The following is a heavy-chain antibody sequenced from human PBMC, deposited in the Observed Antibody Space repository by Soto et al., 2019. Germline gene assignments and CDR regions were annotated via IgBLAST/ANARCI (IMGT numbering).Heavy chain of an antibody. D-gene: IGHD2-15*01. CDR3: ARDMHAGFTPYFDP. CDR2: TSYTGNT. V-gene: IGHV4-59*02. J-gene: IGHJ5*02. CDR1: YCSVTYHH. Sequence: SLALSVTSVVSYCSVTYHHGIWILQFPGKGLEWISYTSYTGNTNYNPSLQSRVTISMDTSKNQLSLKLTSMTAADTAVYYCARDMHAGFTPYFDPWGQGTLVTVSS.